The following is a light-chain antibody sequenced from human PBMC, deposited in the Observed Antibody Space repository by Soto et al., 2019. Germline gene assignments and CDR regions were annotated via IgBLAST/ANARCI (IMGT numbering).Light chain of an antibody. J-gene: IGKJ3*01. V-gene: IGKV1-8*01. CDR2: AAS. CDR1: QGISSY. CDR3: QQYYSYPQT. Sequence: AIRMTQSPSSLSASTGDRVTITCRASQGISSYLAWYQQKPGKAPKLLIYAASTLQSGVPSRFSGSGSGTDFTLTTGCLQSEDFATYYCQQYYSYPQTFGPGTKVDIK.